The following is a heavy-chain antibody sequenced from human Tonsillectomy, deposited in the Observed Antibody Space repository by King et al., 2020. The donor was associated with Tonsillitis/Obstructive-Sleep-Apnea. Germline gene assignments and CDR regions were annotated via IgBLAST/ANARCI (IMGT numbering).Heavy chain of an antibody. CDR1: GFSLSTSGVG. CDR3: AHTTPSRWGYDYYYGMDV. V-gene: IGHV2-5*02. Sequence: TLKESGPTLVKPTQTLTLTCTFSGFSLSTSGVGVGWIRQPPGKALEWLALIYWDDDKRYSPSLKSRLTITKDTSKNQVVLTMTNMDPVDTATYYCAHTTPSRWGYDYYYGMDVWGQGTTVTVSS. J-gene: IGHJ6*02. D-gene: IGHD2-21*01. CDR2: IYWDDDK.